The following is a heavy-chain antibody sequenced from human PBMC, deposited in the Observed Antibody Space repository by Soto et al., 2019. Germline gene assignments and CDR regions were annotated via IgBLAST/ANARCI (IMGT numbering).Heavy chain of an antibody. J-gene: IGHJ3*02. V-gene: IGHV3-30*03. CDR2: ISYDGSNK. D-gene: IGHD6-13*01. Sequence: GGSLRLSCAASGFTFSSYGMHWVRQAPGKGLEWVAVISYDGSNKYYADSVKGRFTISRDNSKNTLYLQMNSLRAEDTAVYYCARDGTAAARDAFDIWGQGTMVTVSS. CDR1: GFTFSSYG. CDR3: ARDGTAAARDAFDI.